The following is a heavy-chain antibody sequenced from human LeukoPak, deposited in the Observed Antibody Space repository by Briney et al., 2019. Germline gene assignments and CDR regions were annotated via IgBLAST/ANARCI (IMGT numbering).Heavy chain of an antibody. CDR1: GFTFSSYW. J-gene: IGHJ3*02. V-gene: IGHV3-74*01. CDR2: INSDGSST. CDR3: ARGSLGAFDI. D-gene: IGHD7-27*01. Sequence: GGALRLSSAASGFTFSSYWMRWGSEALGEGLVWASRINSDGSSTSYAASVKGRFTISRDNAKNTLYLQMNSLRAEDTAVYYCARGSLGAFDIWGQGTMVTVSS.